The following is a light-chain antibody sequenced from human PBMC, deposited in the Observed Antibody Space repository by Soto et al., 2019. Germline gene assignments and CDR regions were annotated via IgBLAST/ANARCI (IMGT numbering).Light chain of an antibody. J-gene: IGKJ4*01. V-gene: IGKV3-20*01. CDR1: QSLTNNY. CDR2: AAS. Sequence: EIVLTQSPGTLSLSPGERATLSCRASQSLTNNYLAWYQQKPGQAPRLLIYAASSRATGITDRFSGSGSETDFTLTISRLEPADFAVYYCQQYGSSLPVTFGGGTNVEIK. CDR3: QQYGSSLPVT.